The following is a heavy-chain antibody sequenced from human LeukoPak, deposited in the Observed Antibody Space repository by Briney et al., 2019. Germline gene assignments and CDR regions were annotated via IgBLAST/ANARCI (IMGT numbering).Heavy chain of an antibody. CDR2: ISSSGSTI. V-gene: IGHV3-48*03. J-gene: IGHJ4*02. CDR3: ARGPLGYCSGGSCWVYYFDY. D-gene: IGHD2-15*01. CDR1: GFTFSSYE. Sequence: GGSLRLSCAASGFTFSSYEMNWVRQAPGKGLEWVSYISSSGSTIYYADSAKGRFTISRDNAKNSLYLQMNSLRAEDTAVYYCARGPLGYCSGGSCWVYYFDYWGQGTLVTVSS.